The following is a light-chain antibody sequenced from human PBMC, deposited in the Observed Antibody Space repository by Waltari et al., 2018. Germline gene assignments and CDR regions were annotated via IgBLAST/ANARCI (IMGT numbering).Light chain of an antibody. V-gene: IGKV3-20*01. CDR1: QNIGTY. J-gene: IGKJ1*01. CDR2: AAS. Sequence: LTQSPGTLSLSPGERATLSCRASQNIGTYLVWYQQKHGQAPRLLMYAASRRATGIPDRFSGSGSGTDFSITISRLEPEDFAVYYCQNHERLPATFGQGTKVEIK. CDR3: QNHERLPAT.